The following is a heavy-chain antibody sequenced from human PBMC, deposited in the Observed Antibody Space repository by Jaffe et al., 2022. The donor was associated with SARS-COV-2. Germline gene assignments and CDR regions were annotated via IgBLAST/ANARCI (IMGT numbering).Heavy chain of an antibody. J-gene: IGHJ4*02. Sequence: QVQLQESGPGLVKPSETLSLTCVVSGVGISDYYWSWIRQPPGKGLEWLGYIYHGGRTNYNPSLQGRVTTFLDTSKNQFSLRLTSVTTADTAVYFCATTDPSGSGTFHPVWLDHWGQGRLVTVSS. CDR1: GVGISDYY. CDR2: IYHGGRT. CDR3: ATTDPSGSGTFHPVWLDH. D-gene: IGHD1-26*01. V-gene: IGHV4-59*03.